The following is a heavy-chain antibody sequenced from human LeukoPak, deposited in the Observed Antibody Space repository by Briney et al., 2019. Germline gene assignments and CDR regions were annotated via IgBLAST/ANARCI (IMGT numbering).Heavy chain of an antibody. CDR3: ARDRLLWFGELDF. CDR2: IYTSGST. V-gene: IGHV4-61*02. CDR1: GGSLSSGSYY. Sequence: SQTLSLTCTVSGGSLSSGSYYWSWIRQPAGKGLEWIGRIYTSGSTNYNPSLKSGVTMSVDTSKNQFSLKLSSVSAADTAVYYCARDRLLWFGELDFWGQGTLVIVSS. J-gene: IGHJ4*02. D-gene: IGHD3-10*01.